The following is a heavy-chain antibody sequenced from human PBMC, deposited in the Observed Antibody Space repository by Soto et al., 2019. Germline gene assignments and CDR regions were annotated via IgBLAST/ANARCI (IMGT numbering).Heavy chain of an antibody. D-gene: IGHD6-19*01. J-gene: IGHJ1*01. CDR3: ASSYSSGWYGSEYFQH. V-gene: IGHV4-59*01. CDR2: IYYSGST. Sequence: NPSETLSLTCTVSGGFISSYYWSWIRQPPGKGLEWIGYIYYSGSTNYNPSLKSRVTISVDTSKNQFSLKLSSVTAADTAVYYCASSYSSGWYGSEYFQHWGQGTLVTVSS. CDR1: GGFISSYY.